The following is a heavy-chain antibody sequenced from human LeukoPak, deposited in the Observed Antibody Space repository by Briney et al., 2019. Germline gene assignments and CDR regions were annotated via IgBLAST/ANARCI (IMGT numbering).Heavy chain of an antibody. Sequence: GGSLRLSCAASGFTFSSYGMHWVRQAPGKGLEWVAFIRYDGSNKYYADSVKGRFTISRDNSKNTLYLQMNSLRAEDTAVYYCARVSSGSYYGGFDYWGQGTLVTVSS. J-gene: IGHJ4*02. CDR2: IRYDGSNK. D-gene: IGHD3-10*02. V-gene: IGHV3-30*02. CDR1: GFTFSSYG. CDR3: ARVSSGSYYGGFDY.